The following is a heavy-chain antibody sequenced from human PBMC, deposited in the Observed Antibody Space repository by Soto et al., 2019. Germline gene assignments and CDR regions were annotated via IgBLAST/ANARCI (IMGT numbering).Heavy chain of an antibody. Sequence: ASETLSLTCAVSGYSISSGYYWGWIRQPPGKGLEWIGSIYHSGSTYYNPSLKSRVTISVDTSKNQFSLKLSSVTAADTAVYYCARDWGYYGSGSGDYWGQGTLVTVSS. J-gene: IGHJ4*02. V-gene: IGHV4-38-2*02. CDR3: ARDWGYYGSGSGDY. D-gene: IGHD3-10*01. CDR2: IYHSGST. CDR1: GYSISSGYY.